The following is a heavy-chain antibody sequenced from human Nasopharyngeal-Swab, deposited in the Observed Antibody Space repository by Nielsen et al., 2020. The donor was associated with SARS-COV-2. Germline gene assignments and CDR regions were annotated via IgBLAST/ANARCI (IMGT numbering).Heavy chain of an antibody. J-gene: IGHJ4*02. CDR3: TTDHDRAMTV. V-gene: IGHV3-48*01. CDR1: GFAFIDYS. Sequence: GGSLRLSCAASGFAFIDYSMDWVRQAPGKGLEWVSYITSSSSTRYYADSVKGRFTVSRDNAKNSLYLQMNSLKTEDTAVYHCTTDHDRAMTVWGQGALVTVSS. D-gene: IGHD3-10*02. CDR2: ITSSSSTR.